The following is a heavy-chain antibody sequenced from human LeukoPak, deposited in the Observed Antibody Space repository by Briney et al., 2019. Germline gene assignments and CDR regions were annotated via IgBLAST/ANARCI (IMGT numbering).Heavy chain of an antibody. V-gene: IGHV1-46*01. D-gene: IGHD3-22*01. CDR3: ARGEPYYDSSGYAFDI. CDR1: GYTFTSYY. Sequence: ASVKVSCKASGYTFTSYYMHWVRQAPGQGLEWMGIINPSGGSTSYAQKFQGRVTMTRNTSISTAYMELSSLRSEDTAVYYCARGEPYYDSSGYAFDIWGQGTMSPSLQ. CDR2: INPSGGST. J-gene: IGHJ3*02.